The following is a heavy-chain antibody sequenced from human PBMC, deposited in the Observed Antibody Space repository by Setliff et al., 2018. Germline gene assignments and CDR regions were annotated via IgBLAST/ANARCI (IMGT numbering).Heavy chain of an antibody. Sequence: SETLSLTCAVSGGSFSYYYWSWVRQSPGRGLEWTGRRGPNGSTNYNPSLGSRATISFXXXKIELSXXXXXVTAADTAVYYCTSVLNSVSDAFDVWGQGTVVTVSS. V-gene: IGHV4-34*01. CDR2: RGPNGST. J-gene: IGHJ3*01. CDR1: GGSFSYYY. D-gene: IGHD1-26*01. CDR3: TSVLNSVSDAFDV.